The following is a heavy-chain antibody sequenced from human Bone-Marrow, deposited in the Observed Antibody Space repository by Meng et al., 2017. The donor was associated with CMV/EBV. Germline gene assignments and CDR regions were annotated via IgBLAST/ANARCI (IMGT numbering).Heavy chain of an antibody. Sequence: ASVKVSCKASGYTFSNYDIIWVRQASGQGLEWVGWMNPNRGNTAYAQKFQGRVTMTRDTSTSIAYMELSSLRSGDTAVYYCARGLRNIRWNQRVRYYYYVMDVWGQGTTVTVSS. CDR3: ARGLRNIRWNQRVRYYYYVMDV. CDR2: MNPNRGNT. CDR1: GYTFSNYD. D-gene: IGHD1-1*01. V-gene: IGHV1-8*01. J-gene: IGHJ6*02.